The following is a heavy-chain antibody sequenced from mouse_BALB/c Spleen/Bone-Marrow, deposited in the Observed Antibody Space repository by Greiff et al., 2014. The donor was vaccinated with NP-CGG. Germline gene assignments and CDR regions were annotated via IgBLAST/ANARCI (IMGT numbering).Heavy chain of an antibody. V-gene: IGHV6-6*02. D-gene: IGHD1-1*01. CDR1: GFTFNNYW. Sequence: VQLKQSGGGLVQPGGSMKLSCVASGFTFNNYWMNWVRQSPEKGLEWVAEIRLKSNNYATQYAESVKGRFTISRDESKSSVYLQMSNLRAEDIGIYYCAPTAVVGMDYWGQGTTVTVSS. CDR2: IRLKSNNYAT. CDR3: APTAVVGMDY. J-gene: IGHJ4*01.